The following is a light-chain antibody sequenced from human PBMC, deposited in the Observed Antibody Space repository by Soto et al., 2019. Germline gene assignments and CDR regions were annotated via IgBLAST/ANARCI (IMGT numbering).Light chain of an antibody. CDR1: QDIGNS. J-gene: IGKJ1*01. V-gene: IGKV1-33*01. CDR2: DAT. CDR3: QQYEVYPWT. Sequence: DIQMTQSPSSLSGSVGDRVTITCQASQDIGNSVNWYQQKPGKAPKLLIHDATSLESGVPSRFSASGSGTEFTLTISSLQPDDSATYYCQQYEVYPWTFGRGTKVDIK.